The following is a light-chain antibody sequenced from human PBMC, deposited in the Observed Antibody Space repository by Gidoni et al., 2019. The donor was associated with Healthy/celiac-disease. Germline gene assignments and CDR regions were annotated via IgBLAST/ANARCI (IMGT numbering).Light chain of an antibody. V-gene: IGKV3-11*01. CDR1: QIVSSY. CDR2: DAS. J-gene: IGKJ5*01. CDR3: QQRSNWPLIT. Sequence: EIVLTQSPATLSLSPGERATLSCRASQIVSSYLAWYQQKPGQAPRLLIYDASNRATGIPARFSGSGSGTDFTLTISSLEPEDFAVYYCQQRSNWPLITFGQGTRLEIK.